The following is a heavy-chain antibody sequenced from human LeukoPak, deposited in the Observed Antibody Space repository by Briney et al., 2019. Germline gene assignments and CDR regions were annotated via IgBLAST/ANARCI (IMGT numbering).Heavy chain of an antibody. CDR3: ARDRGEGTPLDP. CDR2: TRIDGSDT. V-gene: IGHV3-74*01. J-gene: IGHJ5*02. CDR1: GFTVSTHW. Sequence: GGSLRLSCEASGFTVSTHWMHWVRQAPGKGLVWVSLTRIDGSDTDYADSVRGRFTTSRDNAKNVVYLQMDSLRVEDTAIYYCARDRGEGTPLDPWGQGTLVTVSS.